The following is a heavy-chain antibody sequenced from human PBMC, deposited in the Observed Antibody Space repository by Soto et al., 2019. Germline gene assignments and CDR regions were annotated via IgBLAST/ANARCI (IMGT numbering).Heavy chain of an antibody. Sequence: SETLSLTCTVPGGSISSYYWSWIRQPPGKGLEWIGYIYYSGSTNYNPSLKSRVTISVDTSKNQFSLKLSSVTAADTAVYYCARDSRILTGYYAFDYWGQGTLVTVSS. D-gene: IGHD3-9*01. CDR1: GGSISSYY. CDR2: IYYSGST. V-gene: IGHV4-59*01. J-gene: IGHJ4*02. CDR3: ARDSRILTGYYAFDY.